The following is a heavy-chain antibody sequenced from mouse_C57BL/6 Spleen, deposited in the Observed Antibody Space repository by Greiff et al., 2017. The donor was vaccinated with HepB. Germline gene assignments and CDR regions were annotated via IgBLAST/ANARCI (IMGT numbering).Heavy chain of an antibody. D-gene: IGHD2-3*01. V-gene: IGHV1-80*01. CDR1: GYAFSSYW. J-gene: IGHJ2*01. CDR3: ARRDAYDGYYNDYFDY. CDR2: IYPGDGDT. Sequence: QVQLQQSGAELVKPGASVKISCKASGYAFSSYWMNWVKQRPGKGLEWIGQIYPGDGDTNYNGKFKGKATLTADKSSSTAYMQLSSLTSEDSAVYFCARRDAYDGYYNDYFDYWGQGTTLTVSS.